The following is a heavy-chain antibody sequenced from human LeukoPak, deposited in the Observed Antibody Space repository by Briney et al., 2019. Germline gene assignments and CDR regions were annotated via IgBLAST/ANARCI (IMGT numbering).Heavy chain of an antibody. CDR3: ARRGRYCCSTSCYGFGP. CDR1: GFTFSNYW. CDR2: IKQDGSEK. Sequence: GGSLRLSCAASGFTFSNYWMSWVRQAPGKGLEWVANIKQDGSEKYYVDSVKGRFTISRDNAKNSLYLQMNSLRAEDTAVYYCARRGRYCCSTSCYGFGPWGQGTLVTVSS. J-gene: IGHJ5*02. D-gene: IGHD2-2*01. V-gene: IGHV3-7*01.